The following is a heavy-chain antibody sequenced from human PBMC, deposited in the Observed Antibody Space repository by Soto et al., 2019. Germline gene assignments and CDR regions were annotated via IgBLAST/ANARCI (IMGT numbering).Heavy chain of an antibody. J-gene: IGHJ1*01. CDR3: ARAHISSEISMPQTFHH. CDR2: ISSSGSTI. D-gene: IGHD2-2*01. Sequence: PGGSLRLSCAASGFTFSDYYMSWIRQAPGKGLEWVSYISSSGSTIYYADSVKGRFTISRDNSKNMLFLQMDSLRAEDTAVYYCARAHISSEISMPQTFHHWGPGTLVTVSS. CDR1: GFTFSDYY. V-gene: IGHV3-11*04.